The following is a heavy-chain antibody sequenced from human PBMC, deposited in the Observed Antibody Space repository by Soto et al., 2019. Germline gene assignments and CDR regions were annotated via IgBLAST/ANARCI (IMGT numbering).Heavy chain of an antibody. CDR1: GYSFTSHY. D-gene: IGHD3-9*01. J-gene: IGHJ1*01. CDR2: FDPGDGNT. Sequence: ASVKVSCKAIGYSFTSHYMHWVRQAPGQGLEWMGGFDPGDGNTIYAQKFQGRVTMTEDTSTDTAYMELSSLRSEDTAVYYCATTLVPFEGAEYFQHWGQGTLVTVSS. CDR3: ATTLVPFEGAEYFQH. V-gene: IGHV1-24*01.